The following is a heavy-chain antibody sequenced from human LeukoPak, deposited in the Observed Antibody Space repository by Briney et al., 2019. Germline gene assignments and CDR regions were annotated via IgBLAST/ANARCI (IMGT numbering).Heavy chain of an antibody. Sequence: GGSLRLSCAASGFTFSSYAMSWVRQAPGKGLEWVSAISGSGGSTHYADSVKGRFTISRDNSKNTLYLQMNSLRAEDTAVYYCARGSESGEDYYGSGSYNFDYWGQGTLVTVSS. V-gene: IGHV3-23*01. CDR3: ARGSESGEDYYGSGSYNFDY. CDR1: GFTFSSYA. J-gene: IGHJ4*02. CDR2: ISGSGGST. D-gene: IGHD3-10*01.